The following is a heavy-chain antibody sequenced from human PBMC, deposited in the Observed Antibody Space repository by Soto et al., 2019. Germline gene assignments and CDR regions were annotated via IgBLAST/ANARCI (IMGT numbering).Heavy chain of an antibody. Sequence: PSETLSLTCTVSGGSISSGGYYWSWIRQHPGKGLEWIGYIYYSGSTYYNPSLKSRVTISVDTSKNQFSLKLSSVTAADTAVYYCARGEENLTIFGVVIHNWFDPWGQGTLVTVSS. CDR1: GGSISSGGYY. V-gene: IGHV4-31*03. CDR2: IYYSGST. D-gene: IGHD3-3*01. CDR3: ARGEENLTIFGVVIHNWFDP. J-gene: IGHJ5*02.